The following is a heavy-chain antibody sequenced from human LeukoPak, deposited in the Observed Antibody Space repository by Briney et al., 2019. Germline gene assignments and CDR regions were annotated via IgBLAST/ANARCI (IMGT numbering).Heavy chain of an antibody. Sequence: SETLSLTCTVSGDTIRSYYWSWIRQPPGKGLEWIGYIYYSGSTNYNPSLKSRVTISVDTSKNQFSLKLSSVTAADTAVYYCATQRRIVATTYFDYWGQGTLVTVSS. CDR2: IYYSGST. CDR3: ATQRRIVATTYFDY. J-gene: IGHJ4*02. V-gene: IGHV4-59*01. CDR1: GDTIRSYY. D-gene: IGHD5-12*01.